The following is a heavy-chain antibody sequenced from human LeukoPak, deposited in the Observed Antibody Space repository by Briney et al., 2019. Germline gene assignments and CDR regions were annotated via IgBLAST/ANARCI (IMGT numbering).Heavy chain of an antibody. J-gene: IGHJ4*02. V-gene: IGHV4-4*07. D-gene: IGHD1-14*01. Sequence: SETLSLTCTVPGGSISSYYWSWIRQPAGKGLEWIGRIYSGGSTTYNPSLKCRVSLSVDTSKNQFSLELSSVTAADTAVYYCARDGTYNSFDYWGQGTLVTVSS. CDR3: ARDGTYNSFDY. CDR1: GGSISSYY. CDR2: IYSGGST.